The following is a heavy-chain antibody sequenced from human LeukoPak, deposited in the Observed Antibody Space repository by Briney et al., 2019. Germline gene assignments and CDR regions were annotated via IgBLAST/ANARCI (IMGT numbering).Heavy chain of an antibody. CDR3: ARGARDFWSGCYGY. CDR2: IYYSGST. Sequence: SETLSLTCTVSGGSISSYYWSWIRQPPGKGLEWIGYIYYSGSTNYNPSLKSRVTISVDTSKNQFSLKLSSVTAADTAVYYCARGARDFWSGCYGYWGQGTLVTVSS. CDR1: GGSISSYY. D-gene: IGHD3-3*01. J-gene: IGHJ4*02. V-gene: IGHV4-59*01.